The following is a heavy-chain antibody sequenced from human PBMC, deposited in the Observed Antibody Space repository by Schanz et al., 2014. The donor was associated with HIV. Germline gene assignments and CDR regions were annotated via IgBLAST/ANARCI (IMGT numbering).Heavy chain of an antibody. CDR1: GFAFSDYA. CDR2: ISAGGRDT. Sequence: EEQLLQSGGGLVQPGGSMRLSCAASGFAFSDYAMSWVRQAPGKGLEWVSSISAGGRDTYYADSVKGRFTISRDNSKNTLYLQMNRLRAEDTALYFCANDPELTTITGYFDSWGQGTLVTVSS. D-gene: IGHD4-4*01. CDR3: ANDPELTTITGYFDS. J-gene: IGHJ4*02. V-gene: IGHV3-23*01.